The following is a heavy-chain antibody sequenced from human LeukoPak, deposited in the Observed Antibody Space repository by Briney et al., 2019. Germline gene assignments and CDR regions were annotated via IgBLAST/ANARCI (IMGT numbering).Heavy chain of an antibody. CDR3: ARGASYYDILTGYLVGAFDI. V-gene: IGHV3-21*01. D-gene: IGHD3-9*01. CDR1: GFTFSSYA. J-gene: IGHJ3*02. Sequence: GGSLRLSCAASGFTFSSYAMHWVRQAPGKGLEWVSSISSSSSYIYYADSVKGRFTISRDNAKNSLYLQMNSLRAEDTAVYYCARGASYYDILTGYLVGAFDIWGQGTMVTVSS. CDR2: ISSSSSYI.